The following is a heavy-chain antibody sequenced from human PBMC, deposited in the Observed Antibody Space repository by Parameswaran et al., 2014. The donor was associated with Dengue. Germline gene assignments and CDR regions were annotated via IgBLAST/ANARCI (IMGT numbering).Heavy chain of an antibody. J-gene: IGHJ3*02. D-gene: IGHD3-10*01. V-gene: IGHV3-7*03. CDR2: IKQDGSEK. CDR3: ARDVTLWFGESDAFDI. Sequence: VRQAPGKGLEWVANIKQDGSEKYYVDSVKGRFTISRDNAKNSLYLQMNSLRAEDTAVYYCARDVTLWFGESDAFDIWGQGTMVTVSS.